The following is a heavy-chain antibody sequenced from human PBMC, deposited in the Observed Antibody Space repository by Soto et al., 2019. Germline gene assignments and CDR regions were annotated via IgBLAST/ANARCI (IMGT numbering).Heavy chain of an antibody. CDR1: GFTVTTYA. J-gene: IGHJ4*02. CDR2: ISGSGVEK. V-gene: IGHV3-23*01. CDR3: AKAGCYDATCYVLDY. Sequence: EVQLLESGGGLVQPGGSLRLSCAASGFTVTTYAMSWVRQAPGKGLEWVSAISGSGVEKDYADSAKGRFTISRDTSKNTLYLEMNSLRAEDTAIYHCAKAGCYDATCYVLDYWGLGPLVNVSS. D-gene: IGHD3-16*01.